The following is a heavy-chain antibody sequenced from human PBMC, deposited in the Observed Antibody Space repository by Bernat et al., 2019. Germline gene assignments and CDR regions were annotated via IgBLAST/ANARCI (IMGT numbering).Heavy chain of an antibody. Sequence: QVQLVESGGGVVQPGRSLRLSCAASGFTFSSYGMHWVRQAPGKGLEWVAVISYDGSNKYYADSVKGRFTISRDNSKNTLYLQMNSLRAEDTAVYYCAKTSRDISSWYEVAWGYYYYYGMDVWGQGTTVTVSS. CDR1: GFTFSSYG. D-gene: IGHD6-13*01. V-gene: IGHV3-30*18. CDR3: AKTSRDISSWYEVAWGYYYYYGMDV. J-gene: IGHJ6*02. CDR2: ISYDGSNK.